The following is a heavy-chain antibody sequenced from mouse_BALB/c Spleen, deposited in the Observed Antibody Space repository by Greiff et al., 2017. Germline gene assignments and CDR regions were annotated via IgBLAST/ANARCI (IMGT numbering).Heavy chain of an antibody. CDR1: GFSLTSYG. V-gene: IGHV2-9*02. D-gene: IGHD1-1*01. J-gene: IGHJ4*01. CDR3: ASNYYGSSGYAMDY. CDR2: IWAGGST. Sequence: QVQLKESGPGLVAPSQSLSITCTVSGFSLTSYGVHWVRQPPGKGLEWLGVIWAGGSTNYNSALMSRLSISKDNSKSQVFLKMNSLQTDDTAMYYCASNYYGSSGYAMDYWGQGTSATVSS.